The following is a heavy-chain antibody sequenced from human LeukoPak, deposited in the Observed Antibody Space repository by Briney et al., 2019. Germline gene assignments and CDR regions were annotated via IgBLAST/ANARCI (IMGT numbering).Heavy chain of an antibody. CDR2: FDPSGGGA. CDR1: GYTFASYY. J-gene: IGHJ4*02. V-gene: IGHV1-46*01. D-gene: IGHD5-24*01. Sequence: ASVKVSCKASGYTFASYYLHWVRQAPGQGLEWMGTFDPSGGGASYAQKFQGRVTMTRDTSTSTVYMELSSLRSEDTAMYYCARGAKRWLQFKTSAGFDSWGQGTLVTVSS. CDR3: ARGAKRWLQFKTSAGFDS.